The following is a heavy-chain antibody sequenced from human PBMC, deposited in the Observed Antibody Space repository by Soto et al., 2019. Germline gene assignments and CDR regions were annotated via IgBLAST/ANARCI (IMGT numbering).Heavy chain of an antibody. CDR1: GGTFSSYA. CDR2: IIPIFGTA. V-gene: IGHV1-69*13. J-gene: IGHJ6*02. CDR3: ARDDCSGGSCYHYYYYGMDV. D-gene: IGHD2-15*01. Sequence: EASVKVSCKASGGTFSSYAISWVRQAPGQGLEWMGGIIPIFGTANYAQKFQGRVTITADESTSTAYMELSSLRSEDTAVYYCARDDCSGGSCYHYYYYGMDVWGQGTTVTVSS.